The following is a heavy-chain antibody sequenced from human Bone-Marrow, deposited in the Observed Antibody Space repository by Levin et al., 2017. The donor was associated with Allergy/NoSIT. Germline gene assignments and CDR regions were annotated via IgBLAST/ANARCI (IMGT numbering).Heavy chain of an antibody. J-gene: IGHJ4*02. V-gene: IGHV4-31*03. CDR3: ARSSSSSAPHWGEFDY. CDR1: GGSINSGGHY. CDR2: IYYGGST. D-gene: IGHD6-6*01. Sequence: PSETLSLTCTVSGGSINSGGHYWSWIRQHPGKGLEWIGYIYYGGSTYYNPSLKSRVTISVDTSKNQFSLWLTSVTAADTAVYYCARSSSSSAPHWGEFDYWGQGTLVTVSS.